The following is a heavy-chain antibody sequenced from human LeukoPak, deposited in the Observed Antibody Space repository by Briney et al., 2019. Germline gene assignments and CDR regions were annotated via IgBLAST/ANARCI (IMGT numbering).Heavy chain of an antibody. CDR2: ISSDGRNI. D-gene: IGHD6-19*01. CDR3: ARDQIAVTGPFDH. V-gene: IGHV3-30*14. CDR1: GFTFSGFS. J-gene: IGHJ4*02. Sequence: GGSLRLSCAASGFTFSGFSMHWVRQTPATGLEWVAAISSDGRNIFYADSVKGRFTISRDNSKKTVFLQMSSLTNTDTAVYFCARDQIAVTGPFDHWGPGTQVTISS.